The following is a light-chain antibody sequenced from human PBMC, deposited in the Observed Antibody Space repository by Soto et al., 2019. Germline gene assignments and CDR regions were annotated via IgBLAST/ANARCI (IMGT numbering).Light chain of an antibody. CDR2: GAS. CDR3: QQYNNWPRT. V-gene: IGKV3-15*01. J-gene: IGKJ2*01. Sequence: EIVMTQSPATLSVSPGERATVSCRASQSVSSNLAWYQQKPGQAPRLLIYGASNRATGIPARFSGSGSGTEFTLTIGSLQSEDFAVYYCQQYNNWPRTFGQGTKLEIK. CDR1: QSVSSN.